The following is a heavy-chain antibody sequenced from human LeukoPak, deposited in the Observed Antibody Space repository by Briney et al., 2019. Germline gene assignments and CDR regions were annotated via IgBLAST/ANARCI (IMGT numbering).Heavy chain of an antibody. V-gene: IGHV3-30*04. Sequence: GGSLRLSCTASGFTFGDYAMSWVRQAPGKGLEWVAVISYDGSNKYYADSVKGRFTISRDNSKNTLYLQMNSLRAEDTAVYYCARDFAAAGFHYFDYWGQGTLVTVSS. CDR2: ISYDGSNK. CDR1: GFTFGDYA. J-gene: IGHJ4*02. CDR3: ARDFAAAGFHYFDY. D-gene: IGHD6-13*01.